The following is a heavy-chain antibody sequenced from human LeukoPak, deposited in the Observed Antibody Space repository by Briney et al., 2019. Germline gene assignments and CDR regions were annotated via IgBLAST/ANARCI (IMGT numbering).Heavy chain of an antibody. J-gene: IGHJ4*02. CDR3: ARDRVGATDYFDY. D-gene: IGHD1-26*01. CDR1: GFTFSSYA. CDR2: ISYDGSNK. V-gene: IGHV3-30-3*01. Sequence: GGSLRLSCAASGFTFSSYAMHWVRQAPGKGLEWVAVISYDGSNKYYADSVKDRFTISRDNSKNTLYLQMNSLRAEDTAVYYCARDRVGATDYFDYWGQGTLVTVSS.